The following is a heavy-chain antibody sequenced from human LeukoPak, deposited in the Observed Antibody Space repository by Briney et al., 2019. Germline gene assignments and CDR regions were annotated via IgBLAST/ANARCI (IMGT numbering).Heavy chain of an antibody. CDR1: GFTFSGSA. Sequence: PGGSLRLSCAASGFTFSGSAMHWVRQASGKGLEWVGRIRSKANSYATAYAASVKGRFTISRDDSKNTAYLQMNSLKTEDTAVYYCTRLPYSGSYHPGYWGQGTLVTVSS. J-gene: IGHJ4*02. CDR3: TRLPYSGSYHPGY. V-gene: IGHV3-73*01. D-gene: IGHD1-26*01. CDR2: IRSKANSYAT.